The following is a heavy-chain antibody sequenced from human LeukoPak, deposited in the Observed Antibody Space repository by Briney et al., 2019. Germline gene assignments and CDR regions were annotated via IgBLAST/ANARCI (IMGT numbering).Heavy chain of an antibody. J-gene: IGHJ6*03. CDR3: AKGVYGSGDYYYYMDV. D-gene: IGHD3-10*01. CDR1: GFTVSHYY. CDR2: ISGSGGST. Sequence: GGSLRLSCAASGFTVSHYYMTWVRQAPGKGLEWVSAISGSGGSTYYADSVKGRFTISRDNSKNTLYLQMNSLRAEDTAVYYCAKGVYGSGDYYYYMDVWGKGTTVTVSS. V-gene: IGHV3-23*01.